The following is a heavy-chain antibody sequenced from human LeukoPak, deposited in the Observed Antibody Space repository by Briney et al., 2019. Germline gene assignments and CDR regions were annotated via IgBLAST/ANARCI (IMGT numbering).Heavy chain of an antibody. J-gene: IGHJ5*02. CDR3: ARGALSSGWYNWFDP. CDR2: INPSGGST. V-gene: IGHV1-46*01. CDR1: GYTFTGYY. D-gene: IGHD6-19*01. Sequence: GASVKVSCKASGYTFTGYYMHWVRQAPGQGLEWMGIINPSGGSTSYAQKFQGRVTMTRDTSTSTVYMELSSLRSEDTAVYYCARGALSSGWYNWFDPWGQGTLVTVSS.